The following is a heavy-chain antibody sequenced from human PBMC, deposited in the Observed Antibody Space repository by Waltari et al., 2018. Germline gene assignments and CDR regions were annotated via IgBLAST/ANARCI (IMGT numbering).Heavy chain of an antibody. CDR2: MNPNRGDT. J-gene: IGHJ4*02. CDR3: ARGRGCSGGSCYPEGY. Sequence: QVQLVQSGAEVKKPGASVKVSCKASGYTFTSYDINWVRQATGHGLEWMGWMNPNRGDTGYAQKYQGRVTITRNTSISTAYMELSSLRSEDTAVYYCARGRGCSGGSCYPEGYWGQGTLVTVSS. CDR1: GYTFTSYD. V-gene: IGHV1-8*03. D-gene: IGHD2-15*01.